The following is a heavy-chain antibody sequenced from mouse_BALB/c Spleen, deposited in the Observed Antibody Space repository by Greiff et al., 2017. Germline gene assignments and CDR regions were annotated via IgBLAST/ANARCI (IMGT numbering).Heavy chain of an antibody. Sequence: QVQLKQSGPGLVAPSQSLSITCTVSGFSLTGYGVNWVRQPPGKGLEWLGMIWGDGSTDYNSALKSRLSISKDNSKSQVFLKMNSLQTDDTARYYCAKSTVVARYAMDYWGQGTSVTVSS. V-gene: IGHV2-6-7*01. CDR3: AKSTVVARYAMDY. CDR1: GFSLTGYG. CDR2: IWGDGST. D-gene: IGHD1-1*01. J-gene: IGHJ4*01.